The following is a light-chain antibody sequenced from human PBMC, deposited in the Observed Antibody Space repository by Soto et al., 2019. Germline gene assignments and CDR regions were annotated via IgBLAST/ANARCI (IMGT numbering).Light chain of an antibody. CDR1: STDVGRYNY. CDR3: TSYTSDSTYV. CDR2: DVS. V-gene: IGLV2-14*01. Sequence: LTQPASVSGSPGQSITISCTGTSTDVGRYNYVSWYQQHPGKAPKLMVYDVSNRPSWVSNRFSGSKSGITASLTISGPQAEDEADYYRTSYTSDSTYVFETGTKVTVL. J-gene: IGLJ1*01.